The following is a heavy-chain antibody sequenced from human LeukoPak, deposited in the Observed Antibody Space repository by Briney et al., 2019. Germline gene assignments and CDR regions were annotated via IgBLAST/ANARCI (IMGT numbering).Heavy chain of an antibody. Sequence: PSETLSLTCAVYGGSFSGYYWSWIRHPPGKGLEWIGEINHSGSTNYNPSLKSRVTISVDTSKNQFSLKLSSVTAADTAVYYCGRSSSWADAFDIWGQGTMVAVSS. CDR1: GGSFSGYY. V-gene: IGHV4-34*01. D-gene: IGHD6-13*01. J-gene: IGHJ3*02. CDR3: GRSSSWADAFDI. CDR2: INHSGST.